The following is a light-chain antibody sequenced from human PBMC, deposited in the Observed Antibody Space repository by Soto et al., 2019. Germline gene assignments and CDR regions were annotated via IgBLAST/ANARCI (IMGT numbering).Light chain of an antibody. CDR1: QSVSSY. CDR2: DAS. J-gene: IGKJ5*01. Sequence: EIVLTQSPATPSLSPGERATLSCRASQSVSSYLAWYQQKPGQAPRLLIYDASNRATGIPARFSGSGSGTDFTLTISSLEPEDSAVYYCQQRHMWPITFGQGTRLEIK. CDR3: QQRHMWPIT. V-gene: IGKV3-11*01.